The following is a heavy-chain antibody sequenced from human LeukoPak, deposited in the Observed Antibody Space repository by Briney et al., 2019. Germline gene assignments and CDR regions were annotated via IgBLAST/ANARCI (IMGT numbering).Heavy chain of an antibody. V-gene: IGHV3-48*01. Sequence: PGGSLRLSCEASGFTFSSYSMNWVRQAPGKGLEWVSYISSSSSTIYYADSVKGRFTISRDNAKNSLYLQMNSLRVEDTAVYYCATDMRIEGGTGASDIWGQGTMVTVSS. CDR2: ISSSSSTI. J-gene: IGHJ3*02. D-gene: IGHD1-26*01. CDR3: ATDMRIEGGTGASDI. CDR1: GFTFSSYS.